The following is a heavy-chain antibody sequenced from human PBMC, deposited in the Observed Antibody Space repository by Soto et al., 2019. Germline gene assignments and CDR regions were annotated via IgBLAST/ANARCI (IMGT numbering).Heavy chain of an antibody. V-gene: IGHV4-61*01. CDR2: FYYSGST. CDR3: AREGRMGTFDY. Sequence: QVQLQESGPGLVRPSETLSLTCTVSGGSVSGGSYFWSWVRQPPGKGLEWIGYFYYSGSTKYNPYLKSRATIVADTSKNQFSLKMNSVTAAATAVYYCAREGRMGTFDYWGQGALVTVSS. D-gene: IGHD1-1*01. J-gene: IGHJ4*02. CDR1: GGSVSGGSYF.